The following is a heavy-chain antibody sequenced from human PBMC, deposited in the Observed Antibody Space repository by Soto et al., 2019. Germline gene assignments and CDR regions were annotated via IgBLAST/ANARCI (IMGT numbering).Heavy chain of an antibody. CDR2: ISGTGTTT. Sequence: GSLRLSCAASGFTFSSYAMTWVRQAPGKGLEWVSTISGTGTTTYYADSVKGRFTISRDNSKNTLYLQMNSLRTEDTAVYYCVKAVYLLDFDYWGQGTLVTVSS. D-gene: IGHD2-8*01. CDR1: GFTFSSYA. J-gene: IGHJ4*02. V-gene: IGHV3-23*01. CDR3: VKAVYLLDFDY.